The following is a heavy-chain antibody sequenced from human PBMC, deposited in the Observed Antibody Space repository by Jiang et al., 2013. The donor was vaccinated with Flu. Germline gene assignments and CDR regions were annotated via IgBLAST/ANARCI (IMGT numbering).Heavy chain of an antibody. Sequence: GSGLVKPSGTLSLTCVVSGGSISSIVWWTWVRQTPGKGLEWLGEIYHTGITNYNPSLKSRVTTSIDKSKNQFSLTLTSVTAADSAVYYCARRDGSYFNSFDNWGQGTQVTVSS. J-gene: IGHJ4*02. CDR3: ARRDGSYFNSFDN. D-gene: IGHD1-26*01. CDR1: GGSISSIVW. CDR2: IYHTGIT. V-gene: IGHV4-4*02.